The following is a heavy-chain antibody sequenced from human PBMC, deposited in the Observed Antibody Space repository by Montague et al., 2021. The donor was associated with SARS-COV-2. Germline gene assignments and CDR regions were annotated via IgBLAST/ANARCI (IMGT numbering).Heavy chain of an antibody. CDR2: IYESGST. Sequence: SETLSLTCTVSGASIRDYYWSWIRQPPGKGLEWIGYIYESGSTKYNPSLPSRLIMSVDTSRNQFSLTLSSVTTADTAVYYCARDWGLSGFYGYDPLYFYGMDFWGQGTTVTVSS. J-gene: IGHJ6*02. CDR3: ARDWGLSGFYGYDPLYFYGMDF. CDR1: GASIRDYY. V-gene: IGHV4-59*01. D-gene: IGHD5-12*01.